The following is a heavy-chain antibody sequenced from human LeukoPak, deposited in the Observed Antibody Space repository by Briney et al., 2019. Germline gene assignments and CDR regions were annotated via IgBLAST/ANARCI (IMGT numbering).Heavy chain of an antibody. Sequence: GASVKVSCKASGGTFSSYAINWVRQAPGQGLEWMGGIIPIFGTANYAQKFQGRVTITADESTSTAYMELSSLRSEDTAVYYCARESALLDYGDYHIDYWGQGTLVTVSS. J-gene: IGHJ4*02. CDR1: GGTFSSYA. V-gene: IGHV1-69*13. CDR2: IIPIFGTA. D-gene: IGHD4-17*01. CDR3: ARESALLDYGDYHIDY.